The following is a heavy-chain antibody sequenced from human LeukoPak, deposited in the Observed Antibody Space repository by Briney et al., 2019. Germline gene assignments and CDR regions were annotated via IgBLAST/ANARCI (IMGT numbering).Heavy chain of an antibody. V-gene: IGHV4-30-2*01. D-gene: IGHD2-2*03. Sequence: TSSETLSLTCAVSGGSISSGGYSWSWFRQPPGKGLERIGYIYHSGSTYYNPALKSRVTISVDRSKNQFSLKLSSVTAADTAVYYCASMATGYCSSTSCGDWYFDLWGRGTLVTVSS. CDR3: ASMATGYCSSTSCGDWYFDL. CDR2: IYHSGST. CDR1: GGSISSGGYS. J-gene: IGHJ2*01.